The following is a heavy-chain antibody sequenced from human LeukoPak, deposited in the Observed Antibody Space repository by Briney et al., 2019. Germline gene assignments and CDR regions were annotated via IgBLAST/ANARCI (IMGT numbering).Heavy chain of an antibody. CDR2: IYYSGST. CDR1: GGSISSSSYY. J-gene: IGHJ4*02. V-gene: IGHV4-39*01. D-gene: IGHD3-22*01. Sequence: SETLSLTCTVSGGSISSSSYYWGWIRQPPGKGLEWIGSIYYSGSTYYNPSLKSRVTISVDTSKNQFSLKLSPVTAADTAVYYCAAIRITMIVVVIWGQGTLVTVSS. CDR3: AAIRITMIVVVI.